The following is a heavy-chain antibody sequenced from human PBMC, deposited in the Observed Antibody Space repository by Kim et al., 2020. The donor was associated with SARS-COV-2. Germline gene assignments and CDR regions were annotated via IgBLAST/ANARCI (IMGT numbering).Heavy chain of an antibody. D-gene: IGHD1-26*01. J-gene: IGHJ4*02. CDR2: VWSHGRST. V-gene: IGHV3-33*01. CDR1: GFTFRNYG. Sequence: GGSLRLSCAGSGFTFRNYGMHWVRQAPGKGLEWVAVVWSHGRSTYYADSVKGRFTISKDDSKNTLFLQMNSLKVEDTGVYFCARDMSVGRPLFDDWAQGTVVTVSS. CDR3: ARDMSVGRPLFDD.